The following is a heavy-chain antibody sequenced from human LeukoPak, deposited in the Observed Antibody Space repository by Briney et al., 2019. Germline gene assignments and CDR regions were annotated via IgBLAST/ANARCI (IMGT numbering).Heavy chain of an antibody. CDR1: GFTFSSYG. Sequence: GGSLRLSSAASGFTFSSYGMHWVRQAPGKGLEWVAFIRYDGSNKYYADSVKGRFTISRDNSKNTLYLQMNSLRAEDTAVYYCAKDGYYDYVWGSYRRHADAFDIWGQGTMVTVSS. CDR2: IRYDGSNK. V-gene: IGHV3-30*02. D-gene: IGHD3-16*02. CDR3: AKDGYYDYVWGSYRRHADAFDI. J-gene: IGHJ3*02.